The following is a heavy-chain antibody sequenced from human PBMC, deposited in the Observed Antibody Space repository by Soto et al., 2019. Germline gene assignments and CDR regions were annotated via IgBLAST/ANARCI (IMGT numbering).Heavy chain of an antibody. J-gene: IGHJ2*01. CDR3: ARGPSAAAPLSDWYFDL. V-gene: IGHV3-48*02. CDR2: ISSGSYNI. D-gene: IGHD2-2*01. CDR1: GFTFSSYS. Sequence: PGGSLRRSCTASGFTFSSYSMNWVRQAPGKGLEWVSYISSGSYNIYYADSVKGRLTISRDNAKDSLYLQMSSLRDDDSAVYYCARGPSAAAPLSDWYFDLWGRGTLVTVSS.